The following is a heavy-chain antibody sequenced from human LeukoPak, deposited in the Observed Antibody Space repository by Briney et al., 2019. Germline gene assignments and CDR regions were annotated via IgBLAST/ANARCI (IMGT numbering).Heavy chain of an antibody. D-gene: IGHD2-21*02. V-gene: IGHV3-9*01. Sequence: GRSLRLSCAASGFTFDDYAMHWVRQAPGKGLEWVSGISWNSGSIGYADSVKGRFTISRDNAKNSLYLQMNSLRAEDPAFYSCEKAAGFRGGGGRVTTMYTWFAPGGKGTLVTVS. CDR1: GFTFDDYA. J-gene: IGHJ5*02. CDR2: ISWNSGSI. CDR3: EKAAGFRGGGGRVTTMYTWFAP.